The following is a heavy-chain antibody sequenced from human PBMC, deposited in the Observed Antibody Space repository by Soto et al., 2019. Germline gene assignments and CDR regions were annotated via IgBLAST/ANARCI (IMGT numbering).Heavy chain of an antibody. CDR3: AVTPPLLYSNWFDP. D-gene: IGHD2-8*01. J-gene: IGHJ5*02. Sequence: TSETLSLTCTVSGGSISSSSYYWGWIRQPPGKGLEWIGSIYYSGSTYYNPSLKSRVTISVDTSKNQFSLKLSSVTAADTAVYYCAVTPPLLYSNWFDPWGQGTLVTVSS. CDR2: IYYSGST. CDR1: GGSISSSSYY. V-gene: IGHV4-39*01.